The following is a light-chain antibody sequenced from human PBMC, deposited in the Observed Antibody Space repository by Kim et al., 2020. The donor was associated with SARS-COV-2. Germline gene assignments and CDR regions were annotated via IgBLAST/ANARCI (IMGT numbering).Light chain of an antibody. V-gene: IGLV1-40*01. CDR1: SSNFGAGYD. J-gene: IGLJ3*02. CDR3: QSYDISLSFSRV. CDR2: GNN. Sequence: QSVLTQQPSVSGAPGQRVTISCTGSSSNFGAGYDVHWYQQLPGTAPKLLIYGNNNRPSGIPDRFSGSRSGTSASLAITGLQAEDEATYYCQSYDISLSFSRVFGGGTQLTVL.